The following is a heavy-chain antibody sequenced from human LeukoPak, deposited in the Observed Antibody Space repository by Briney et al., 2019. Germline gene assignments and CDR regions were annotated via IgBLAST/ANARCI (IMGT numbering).Heavy chain of an antibody. V-gene: IGHV4-59*01. CDR1: GGSISSYY. D-gene: IGHD2-2*01. J-gene: IGHJ4*02. Sequence: SETLSLTCTVSGGSISSYYWSWIRQPPGKGLEWIGYIYYSGSTNYNPSLKSRVTISVDTSKNQFSLKLSSVTAADTAVYYCARGVGCSSTSCQANDYWGQGTLVTVSS. CDR2: IYYSGST. CDR3: ARGVGCSSTSCQANDY.